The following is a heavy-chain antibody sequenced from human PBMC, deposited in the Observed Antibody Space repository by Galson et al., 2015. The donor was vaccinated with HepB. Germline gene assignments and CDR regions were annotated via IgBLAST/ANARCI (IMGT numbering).Heavy chain of an antibody. V-gene: IGHV1-3*01. CDR2: INAGNGNT. CDR1: GYTFTSYA. D-gene: IGHD6-19*01. Sequence: SVKVSCKASGYTFTSYAMHWVRQAPGQRLEWMGWINAGNGNTKYSQKFQGRVTITRDTSASTAYMELSSLRSEDTAVYYCARVVAVADHFDYWGQGTLVTVSS. CDR3: ARVVAVADHFDY. J-gene: IGHJ4*02.